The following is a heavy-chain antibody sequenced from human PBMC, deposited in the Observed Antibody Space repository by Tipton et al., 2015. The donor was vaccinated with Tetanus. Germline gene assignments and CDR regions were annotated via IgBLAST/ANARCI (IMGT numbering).Heavy chain of an antibody. D-gene: IGHD3-3*01. Sequence: TLSLTCSVSGGSISGSPYFWNWIRHQPGKGLEWIGYIYYSGSTHYNPSLESRVTMSVDTSKNQFSLRLTSVTAADTAVYFCARANFDFSKKGPFDSWGQGILVIVSA. CDR1: GGSISGSPYF. V-gene: IGHV4-31*03. CDR2: IYYSGST. J-gene: IGHJ4*02. CDR3: ARANFDFSKKGPFDS.